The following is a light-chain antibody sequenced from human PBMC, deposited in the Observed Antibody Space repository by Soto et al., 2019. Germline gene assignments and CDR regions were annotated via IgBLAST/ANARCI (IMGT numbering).Light chain of an antibody. V-gene: IGLV1-47*01. CDR2: KNN. J-gene: IGLJ1*01. CDR3: AAWDDRLRGFL. Sequence: QSALSHPLSASVTPGQTVTISCSGTSSIIASNSVYWYQQLPGTATKLLILKNNQRPSLAPDLFSGSTKGTSASLAVSGLRSGDEADYYCAAWDDRLRGFLFGPGTKVTVL. CDR1: SSIIASNS.